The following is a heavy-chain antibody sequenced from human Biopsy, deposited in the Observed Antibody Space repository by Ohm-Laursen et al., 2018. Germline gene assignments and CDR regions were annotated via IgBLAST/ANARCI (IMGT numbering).Heavy chain of an antibody. CDR2: VGWDDYK. Sequence: PTQTLTLTCSFSGFSLSARGMCVSWIRQAPGKALEWLARVGWDDYKDYSASLQTKLSISKDTSNDQMVLTVNNVDPADTATHYCARTPILIVSAGLVYRHRRHLQGMDVWGQGIAVTVS. CDR1: GFSLSARGMC. V-gene: IGHV2-70*11. CDR3: ARTPILIVSAGLVYRHRRHLQGMDV. D-gene: IGHD6-13*01. J-gene: IGHJ6*02.